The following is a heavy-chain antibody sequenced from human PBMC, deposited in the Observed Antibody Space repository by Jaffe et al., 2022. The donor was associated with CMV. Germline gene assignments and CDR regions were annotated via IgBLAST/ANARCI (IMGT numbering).Heavy chain of an antibody. CDR3: ARRWDDSSGYDYYYYGMDV. D-gene: IGHD3-22*01. Sequence: QLQLQESGPGLVKPSETLSLTCTVSGGSISSSSYYWGWIRQPPGKGLEWIGSIYYSGSTYYNPSLKSRVTISVDTSKNQFSLKLSSVTAADTAVYYCARRWDDSSGYDYYYYGMDVWGQGTTVTVSS. CDR1: GGSISSSSYY. V-gene: IGHV4-39*01. CDR2: IYYSGST. J-gene: IGHJ6*02.